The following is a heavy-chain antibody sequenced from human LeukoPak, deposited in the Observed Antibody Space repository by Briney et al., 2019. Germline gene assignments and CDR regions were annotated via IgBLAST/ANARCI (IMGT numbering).Heavy chain of an antibody. V-gene: IGHV1-8*01. CDR2: VNPNSGNT. D-gene: IGHD3-10*01. Sequence: ASVKVSCKASGYTFTSYDINWVRQATGKGLEWMGWVNPNSGNTGYAQKFQGRVTMTRNTSISTAYMELSSLRSEDTAVYYCARGVRGFRSEAFYYYMDVWGKGTTVTVSS. J-gene: IGHJ6*03. CDR3: ARGVRGFRSEAFYYYMDV. CDR1: GYTFTSYD.